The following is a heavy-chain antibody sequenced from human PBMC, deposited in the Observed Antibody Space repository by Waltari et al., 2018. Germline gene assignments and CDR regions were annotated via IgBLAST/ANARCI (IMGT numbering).Heavy chain of an antibody. CDR2: FDPEDGET. CDR3: ARGGYCGGDCYSD. Sequence: QVQLVQSGAEVKKPGASVKVSCKVSGYTLTELSMHWVRQAPGKGLEWMGGFDPEDGETIYAQKFQGRVTITADKSTSTAYMELSSLRSEDTAVYYCARGGYCGGDCYSDWGQGTLVTVSS. V-gene: IGHV1-24*01. J-gene: IGHJ4*02. CDR1: GYTLTELS. D-gene: IGHD2-21*02.